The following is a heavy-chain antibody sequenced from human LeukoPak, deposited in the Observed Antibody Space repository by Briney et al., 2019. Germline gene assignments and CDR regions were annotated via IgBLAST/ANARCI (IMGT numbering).Heavy chain of an antibody. CDR1: GGSITSDTYY. CDR2: MYYSGNT. V-gene: IGHV4-39*07. CDR3: AGSTVITIGSGDY. J-gene: IGHJ4*02. Sequence: SETLSLTCSVSGGSITSDTYYWGWIRQPPGKGLEWIGTMYYSGNTDYNPSLKSRITISVDTSKNQFSLKLSSVTAADTAVYYCAGSTVITIGSGDYWGQGTLVTVSS. D-gene: IGHD3-16*01.